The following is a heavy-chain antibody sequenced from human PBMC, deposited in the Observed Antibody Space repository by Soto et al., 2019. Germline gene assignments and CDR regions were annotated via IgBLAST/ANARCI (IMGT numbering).Heavy chain of an antibody. V-gene: IGHV1-18*01. CDR3: ARDHGYSSDNWFDP. J-gene: IGHJ5*02. D-gene: IGHD4-4*01. CDR1: GYTFTSYG. CDR2: ISAYNGNT. Sequence: ASVKVSCKASGYTFTSYGISWVRQAPGQGLEWMGWISAYNGNTNYAQKLQGRVTTTTDTSTSTAYMELRSLRSDDTAVYYCARDHGYSSDNWFDPWGQGTLVTVSS.